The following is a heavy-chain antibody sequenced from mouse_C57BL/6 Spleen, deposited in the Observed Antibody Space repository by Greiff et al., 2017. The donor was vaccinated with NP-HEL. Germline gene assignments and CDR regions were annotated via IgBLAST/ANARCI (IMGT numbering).Heavy chain of an antibody. CDR3: ARSPWYYGSSYEAY. CDR2: IHPNSGST. J-gene: IGHJ3*01. Sequence: QVQLQQPGAELVKPGASVKLSCKASGYTFTSYWMHWVKQRPGQGLEWIGMIHPNSGSTNYNEKFKSKATLTVDKSSSTAYRQLSSLTSEDSAVYYCARSPWYYGSSYEAYWGQGTLVTVSA. CDR1: GYTFTSYW. D-gene: IGHD1-1*01. V-gene: IGHV1-64*01.